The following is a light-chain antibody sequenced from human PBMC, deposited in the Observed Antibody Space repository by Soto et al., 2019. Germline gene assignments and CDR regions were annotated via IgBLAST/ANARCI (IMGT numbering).Light chain of an antibody. CDR1: SSDVGAYNY. V-gene: IGLV2-14*01. J-gene: IGLJ2*01. CDR2: DVT. CDR3: SSYTRSTTLVV. Sequence: QSALTQPASVSGSPGQSITISCTGTSSDVGAYNYVSWYQQHPGKAPKLMIYDVTNRPSGVSSRFSGSKSGNTASLTISGLQAEDEADYYCSSYTRSTTLVVFGGGNKVTV.